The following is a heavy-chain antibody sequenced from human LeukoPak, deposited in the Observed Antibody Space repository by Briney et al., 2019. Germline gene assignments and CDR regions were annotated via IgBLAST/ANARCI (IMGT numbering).Heavy chain of an antibody. CDR3: ASSYSSGWYGAFDI. CDR1: GGTFSSYA. J-gene: IGHJ3*02. CDR2: IIPIFGTA. D-gene: IGHD6-19*01. V-gene: IGHV1-69*05. Sequence: SVKVSCKASGGTFSSYAISWARQAPGQGLEWMGRIIPIFGTANYAQKFQGRVTITTDESTSTAYMELSSLRSEDTAVYYCASSYSSGWYGAFDIWGQGTMVTVSS.